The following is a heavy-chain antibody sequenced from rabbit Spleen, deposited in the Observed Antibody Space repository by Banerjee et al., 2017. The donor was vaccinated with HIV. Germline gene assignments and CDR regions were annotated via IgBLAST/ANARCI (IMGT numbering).Heavy chain of an antibody. J-gene: IGHJ4*01. V-gene: IGHV1S40*01. CDR3: ARAGEGGDGYLNL. CDR2: INMVTGKS. Sequence: QSLEEFAGDMVKPGASLTLTCKASGFDFSNSYYMCWVRQAPGKGLEWITCINMVTGKSVYASWAKGRFTSSRTSSTTVTLQMTSLTAADTATYFCARAGEGGDGYLNLWGQGTLVTVS. CDR1: GFDFSNSYY. D-gene: IGHD5-1*01.